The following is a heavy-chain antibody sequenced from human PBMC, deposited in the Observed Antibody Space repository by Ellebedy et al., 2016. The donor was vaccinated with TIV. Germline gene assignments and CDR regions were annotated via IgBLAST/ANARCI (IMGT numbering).Heavy chain of an antibody. D-gene: IGHD5-18*01. Sequence: GESLKISCAASGFSFSRYAMSWVRQAPGKGLEWVSGIFGSGGGISYADSVKGRFTISRDNSKSMVHLQMNSLSPEDTAVYYCAKDRTAGDGYWVFDQWGQGTLVTVSS. CDR1: GFSFSRYA. CDR3: AKDRTAGDGYWVFDQ. V-gene: IGHV3-23*01. CDR2: IFGSGGGI. J-gene: IGHJ4*02.